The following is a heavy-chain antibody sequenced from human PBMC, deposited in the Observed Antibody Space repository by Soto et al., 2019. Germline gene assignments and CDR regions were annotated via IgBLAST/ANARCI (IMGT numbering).Heavy chain of an antibody. J-gene: IGHJ4*02. CDR1: CYAFTSEA. D-gene: IGHD3-10*01. CDR3: ARDPFFGFHHCFDD. Sequence: GGSRQVSCNASCYAFTSEAIHWGRQATGQRLEWMAWINAGNGVTKYSQKFQDRVTITRDTSATTAYMELSSLRSEDTDVYFCARDPFFGFHHCFDDWGQGTLVTVSS. CDR2: INAGNGVT. V-gene: IGHV1-3*01.